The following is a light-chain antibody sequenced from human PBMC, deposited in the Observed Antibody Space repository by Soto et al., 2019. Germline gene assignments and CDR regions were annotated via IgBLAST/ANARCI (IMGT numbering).Light chain of an antibody. CDR1: QSVDTN. CDR2: GAS. CDR3: QQYYNWPPYT. J-gene: IGKJ2*01. Sequence: EVVMTQSPATLSVSPGDRATLSCRASQSVDTNVAWYQQKPGQAPRLLVYGASTRATGIPARFTGFGSGTDFTLTISGLQSDDFAVYYCQQYYNWPPYTVGQGTKLQIK. V-gene: IGKV3-15*01.